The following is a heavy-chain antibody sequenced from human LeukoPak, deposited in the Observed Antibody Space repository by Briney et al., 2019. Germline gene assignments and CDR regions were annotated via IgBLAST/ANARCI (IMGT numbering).Heavy chain of an antibody. CDR1: GFTFSSYA. CDR3: AKEMRYCSSTSCPFDY. D-gene: IGHD2-2*01. V-gene: IGHV3-23*01. Sequence: SGGSLRLSCAASGFTFSSYAMSWVRQAPGKGLEWVSAISGSGGSTYYADSVKGRFTISRDNSKNTLYLQMNSLRAEDTAVYYCAKEMRYCSSTSCPFDYWGQGTLVTVSS. J-gene: IGHJ4*02. CDR2: ISGSGGST.